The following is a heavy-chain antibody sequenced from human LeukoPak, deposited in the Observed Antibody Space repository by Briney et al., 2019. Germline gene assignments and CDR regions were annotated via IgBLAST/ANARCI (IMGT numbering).Heavy chain of an antibody. Sequence: ASVKVSCKASGYTFTGYYMHWVRQAPGQGLEWMGWINPNSDGTNYAQKFQGRVTMTRDTSISTAYMELSRLRSDDTAVYYCARDPNLRYDWFDPWGQGTLVTVSS. J-gene: IGHJ5*02. V-gene: IGHV1-2*02. CDR2: INPNSDGT. D-gene: IGHD4-17*01. CDR1: GYTFTGYY. CDR3: ARDPNLRYDWFDP.